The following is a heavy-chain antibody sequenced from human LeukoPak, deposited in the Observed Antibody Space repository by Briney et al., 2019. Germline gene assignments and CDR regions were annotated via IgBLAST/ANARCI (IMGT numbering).Heavy chain of an antibody. Sequence: ASVKVSCKASGYTFTNYAMHWVRLAPGQRLQWMGWINLVNGNTKYSQEFQGRVTITRDTSTNTAYMELRSLRSDDTAVYYCARDGPDYGDYVNFDYWGQGTLVTVSS. D-gene: IGHD4-17*01. CDR1: GYTFTNYA. CDR3: ARDGPDYGDYVNFDY. J-gene: IGHJ4*02. CDR2: INLVNGNT. V-gene: IGHV1-3*01.